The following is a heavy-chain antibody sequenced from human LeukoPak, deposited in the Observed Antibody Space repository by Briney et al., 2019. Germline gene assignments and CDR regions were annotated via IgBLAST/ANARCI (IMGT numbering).Heavy chain of an antibody. CDR2: IYTSGST. CDR1: GGSISSYY. CDR3: ARSRYGYPLDY. V-gene: IGHV4-4*07. D-gene: IGHD5-24*01. Sequence: SETLSLTCTVSGGSISSYYWSWIRQPAGKGLEWIGRIYTSGSTNYNPSLKNRVTISVDTSKNQISLRLRSVTAADTAVYFCARSRYGYPLDYWGQGTLVTVSS. J-gene: IGHJ4*02.